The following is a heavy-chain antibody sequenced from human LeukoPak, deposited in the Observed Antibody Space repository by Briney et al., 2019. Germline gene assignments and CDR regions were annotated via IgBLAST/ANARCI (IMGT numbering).Heavy chain of an antibody. J-gene: IGHJ6*02. Sequence: GGSRRLSCAASGFTFSCYAMSWVRQAPGKGLEWVSPLSSNGSNTYSADSVKGRFTISRDNSRNTLYLQMDRLRPEDTAVYYCAKRYCKSATCRSDMDAWGQGTTVTVS. D-gene: IGHD2-15*01. CDR3: AKRYCKSATCRSDMDA. CDR2: LSSNGSNT. V-gene: IGHV3-23*01. CDR1: GFTFSCYA.